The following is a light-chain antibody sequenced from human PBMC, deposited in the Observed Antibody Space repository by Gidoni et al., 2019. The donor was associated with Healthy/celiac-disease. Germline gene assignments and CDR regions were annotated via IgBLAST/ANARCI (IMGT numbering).Light chain of an antibody. Sequence: QSVLTQPPSASGTPGQRVTISCSGSSSNIGSNTVHWYQQLPGTAPKLLIYSNNQRPSGVPDRFSGSTSGTSASLAISGLQSEDEADYYCAAWDDSLNGLVFGGGTKLTVL. CDR3: AAWDDSLNGLV. J-gene: IGLJ3*02. CDR1: SSNIGSNT. V-gene: IGLV1-44*01. CDR2: SNN.